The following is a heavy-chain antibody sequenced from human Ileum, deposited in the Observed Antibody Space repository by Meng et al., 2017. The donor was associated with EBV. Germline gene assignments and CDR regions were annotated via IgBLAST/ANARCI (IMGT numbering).Heavy chain of an antibody. CDR1: SGSTPNCHHA. CDR2: VYYSGTT. CDR3: AKMEKMAVGC. V-gene: IGHV4-39*01. D-gene: IGHD5-24*01. Sequence: APAVDNVSQPLSLHRTLLSGSTPNCHHAWGWIRQPPGKGLDWIGSVYYSGTTYYNPSLNNPVTISIDTSNNQFSLKVRSVTAADTAVYYCAKMEKMAVGCWGQGTLVTVSS. J-gene: IGHJ4*02.